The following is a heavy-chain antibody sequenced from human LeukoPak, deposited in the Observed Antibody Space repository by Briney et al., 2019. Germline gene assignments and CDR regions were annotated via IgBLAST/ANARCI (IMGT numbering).Heavy chain of an antibody. CDR1: GFTFNNYA. J-gene: IGHJ3*02. CDR3: ARVRITGRAFDI. CDR2: ISGGGDGI. V-gene: IGHV3-23*01. D-gene: IGHD5-24*01. Sequence: PGGSLRLSCAASGFTFNNYALSWVRQAPEKGLEWVSIISGGGDGIYYADSVKGRFTISRDNAKNTLYLQMNSLRAEDTAVYYCARVRITGRAFDIWGQGTMVTVSS.